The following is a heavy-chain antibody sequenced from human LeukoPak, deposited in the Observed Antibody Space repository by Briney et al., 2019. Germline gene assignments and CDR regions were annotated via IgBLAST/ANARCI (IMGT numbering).Heavy chain of an antibody. CDR3: ARVTSNCFDY. CDR1: GFTFSSYE. V-gene: IGHV3-48*03. CDR2: ISSSGSTI. J-gene: IGHJ4*02. D-gene: IGHD4-11*01. Sequence: GGSLRLSCVASGFTFSSYEMNWVRQAPGKGLEWVSYISSSGSTIHYADSVKGRFTISRDNAKNSLYLQMNSLRAEDTAVYYCARVTSNCFDYWGQGTLVTVSS.